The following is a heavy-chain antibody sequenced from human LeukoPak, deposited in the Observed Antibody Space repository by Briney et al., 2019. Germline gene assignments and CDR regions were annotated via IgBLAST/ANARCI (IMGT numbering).Heavy chain of an antibody. J-gene: IGHJ4*02. D-gene: IGHD6-19*01. Sequence: ASVKVSCKASGYSFTSYGITWVRQAPGQGLEWMGWISGYNGNTKYAQKFQGRVTMTRDTSTSTVYMELSSLRSEDTAVYYCAREDSSGWYVFDYWGQGTLVTVSS. CDR1: GYSFTSYG. V-gene: IGHV1-18*01. CDR2: ISGYNGNT. CDR3: AREDSSGWYVFDY.